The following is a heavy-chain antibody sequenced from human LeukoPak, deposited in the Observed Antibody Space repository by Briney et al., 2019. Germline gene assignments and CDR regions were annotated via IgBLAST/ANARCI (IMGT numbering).Heavy chain of an antibody. V-gene: IGHV1-69*01. J-gene: IGHJ4*02. Sequence: AVKVSFKASGGAFSSYGISWVRQAPGQGLKWMGGIIPIFGTGNYAQKVQGRVTITADEATSTAYMELSSLRSEDTAVYYCARGTKPDYWGQGTLVTVS. CDR2: IIPIFGTG. CDR1: GGAFSSYG. CDR3: ARGTKPDY. D-gene: IGHD3-3*01.